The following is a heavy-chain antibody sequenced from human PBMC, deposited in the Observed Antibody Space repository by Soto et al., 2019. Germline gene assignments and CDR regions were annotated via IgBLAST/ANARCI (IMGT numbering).Heavy chain of an antibody. V-gene: IGHV3-21*01. CDR3: ARDRRALYYYYGMDV. Sequence: GGSLRLSCAASGFTFSSYSMNWVRQAPGKGLEWVSSISSSSSYIYYADSVKGRFTISRDNAKNSLYLQMNSLRAEDTAVYYCARDRRALYYYYGMDVWGQGTTVTVSS. CDR1: GFTFSSYS. CDR2: ISSSSSYI. J-gene: IGHJ6*02.